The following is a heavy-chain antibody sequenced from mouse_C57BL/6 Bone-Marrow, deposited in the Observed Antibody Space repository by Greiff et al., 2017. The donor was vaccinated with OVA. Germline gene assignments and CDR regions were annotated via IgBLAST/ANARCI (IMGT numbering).Heavy chain of an antibody. CDR3: ARGGILSFDY. J-gene: IGHJ2*01. CDR2: INPSSGYT. Sequence: QVQLKESGAELAKPGASVKLSCKASGYTFTSYWMHWVKQRPGQGLEWIGYINPSSGYTKYHQKFKDKATLTADKSSSTAYMQLSSLTSEDAAVYYCARGGILSFDYWGQGTTLTVSS. CDR1: GYTFTSYW. D-gene: IGHD1-1*01. V-gene: IGHV1-7*01.